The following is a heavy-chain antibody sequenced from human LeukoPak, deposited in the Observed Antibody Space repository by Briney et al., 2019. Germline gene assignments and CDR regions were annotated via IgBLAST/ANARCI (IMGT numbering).Heavy chain of an antibody. V-gene: IGHV1-46*01. D-gene: IGHD4-17*01. CDR1: GHTFTSYY. CDR2: ISPSGGST. CDR3: ARGDRATVTLY. Sequence: GASVKVSCKASGHTFTSYYMHWVRQAPGQGLEWMGIISPSGGSTSYAQKFQGRVTMTRDMSTSTVYMELSSLRSEHTAVYYCARGDRATVTLYWGHGTLVTVSS. J-gene: IGHJ4*01.